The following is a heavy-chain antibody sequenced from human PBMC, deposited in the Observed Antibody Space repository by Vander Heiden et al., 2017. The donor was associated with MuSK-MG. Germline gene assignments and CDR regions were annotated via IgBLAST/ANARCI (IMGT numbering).Heavy chain of an antibody. V-gene: IGHV3-48*01. Sequence: EVQLVESGGGLVQPGGALRLPCAASGFTLSSYSMNWVRQAPGKGLEGVSYISSGSSTIYYADSVKGRFTISRDNAKNSLYLQMNSLRAGDTAVYYCAREFKCSSTSCYDDAFDIWGQGTMVTVSS. CDR3: AREFKCSSTSCYDDAFDI. J-gene: IGHJ3*02. CDR1: GFTLSSYS. D-gene: IGHD2-2*01. CDR2: ISSGSSTI.